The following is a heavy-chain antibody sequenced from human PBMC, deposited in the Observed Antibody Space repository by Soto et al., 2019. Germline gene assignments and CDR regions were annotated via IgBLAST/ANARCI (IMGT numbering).Heavy chain of an antibody. D-gene: IGHD1-26*01. CDR3: ARGSGSYFPYFDY. CDR1: GYTFTSHA. Sequence: QVQLVQSGAEAKRPGASVKVSCKASGYTFTSHAIHWVRQAPGQRPEWMGWINAANGNTKYSQKFQGRVTITRDTSANTAYMEPNSLRSEDRAVYYCARGSGSYFPYFDYWGQGTLVTVSS. CDR2: INAANGNT. V-gene: IGHV1-3*01. J-gene: IGHJ4*02.